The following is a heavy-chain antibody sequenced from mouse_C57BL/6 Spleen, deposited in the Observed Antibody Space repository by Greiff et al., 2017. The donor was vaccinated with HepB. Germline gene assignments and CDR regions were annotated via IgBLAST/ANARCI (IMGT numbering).Heavy chain of an antibody. CDR1: GFSLTSYA. Sequence: VQLQESGPGLVAPSQSLSITCTVSGFSLTSYAISWVRQPPGKGLEWLGVIWTGGGTNYNSALKSRLSISKDNSKSQVFLKMNSLQTDDTARYYCARNYHYYGSSYDYYAMDYWGQGTSVTVSS. CDR3: ARNYHYYGSSYDYYAMDY. D-gene: IGHD1-1*01. J-gene: IGHJ4*01. V-gene: IGHV2-9-1*01. CDR2: IWTGGGT.